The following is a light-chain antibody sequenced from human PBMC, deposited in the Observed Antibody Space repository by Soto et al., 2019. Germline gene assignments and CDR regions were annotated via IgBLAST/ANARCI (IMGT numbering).Light chain of an antibody. CDR3: AAWDDGLNGSWV. J-gene: IGLJ3*02. V-gene: IGLV1-44*01. Sequence: QSVLTQPPSASGTPGQRVAISCSGSSSNIGSNTVNWYQQLPGTAPKLLIYSNNKRPSGVPDRFSASKSGTSASLAISGLQSEDEADYYGAAWDDGLNGSWVFGGGTKLTVL. CDR2: SNN. CDR1: SSNIGSNT.